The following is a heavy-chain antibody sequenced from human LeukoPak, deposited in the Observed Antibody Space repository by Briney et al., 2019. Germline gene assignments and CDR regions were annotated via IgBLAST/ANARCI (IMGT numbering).Heavy chain of an antibody. Sequence: ASVKVSCKASGYTFTSYATHWVRQAPGQRLEWMGWINAGNGNTKYSQKFQGRVTITRDTSASTAYMELSSLRSEDTAVYYCARAPTITMVRGVISWSDPWGQGTLVTVSS. V-gene: IGHV1-3*01. CDR1: GYTFTSYA. CDR3: ARAPTITMVRGVISWSDP. D-gene: IGHD3-10*01. J-gene: IGHJ5*02. CDR2: INAGNGNT.